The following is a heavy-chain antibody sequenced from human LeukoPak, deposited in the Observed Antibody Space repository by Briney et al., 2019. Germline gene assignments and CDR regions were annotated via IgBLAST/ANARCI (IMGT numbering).Heavy chain of an antibody. CDR1: GYTFTSYD. Sequence: ASAKVSCKASGYTFTSYDINWVRQATGQGLEWMGWMNPNSGNTGYAQKFQGRVTITRNTSISTAYMELSSLRSEDTAVYYCARGGSHYDFWSGYYFEGGPFDYWGQGTLVTVSS. CDR2: MNPNSGNT. D-gene: IGHD3-3*01. J-gene: IGHJ4*02. V-gene: IGHV1-8*03. CDR3: ARGGSHYDFWSGYYFEGGPFDY.